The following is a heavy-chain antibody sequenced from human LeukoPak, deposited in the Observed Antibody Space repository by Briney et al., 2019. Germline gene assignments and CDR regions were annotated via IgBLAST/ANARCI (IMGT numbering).Heavy chain of an antibody. Sequence: PGGSLRLSCAASGFSVRSNYMTWVRQAPGKGLEWVSIIYDSGDSYYADSVNGRFTIARDNSKNTVSLQMNSLRVGDTAVYYCVSHSDPLTGYSFDFWGQGILVTVAS. CDR3: VSHSDPLTGYSFDF. CDR1: GFSVRSNY. V-gene: IGHV3-53*01. D-gene: IGHD3-9*01. J-gene: IGHJ4*02. CDR2: IYDSGDS.